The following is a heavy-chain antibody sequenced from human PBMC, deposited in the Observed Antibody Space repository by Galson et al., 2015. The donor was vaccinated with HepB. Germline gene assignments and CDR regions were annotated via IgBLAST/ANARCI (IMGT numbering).Heavy chain of an antibody. Sequence: SLRLSCAASGFTFSSYGMSWVRQAPGKGLEWVSAISGSGDSTYYADSVKGRFTISRDNSENTVYLQMNSLRAEDTAVYYCAKDAWTYYYDYWGQGTLVTVSA. J-gene: IGHJ4*02. CDR3: AKDAWTYYYDY. D-gene: IGHD3-16*01. CDR2: ISGSGDST. CDR1: GFTFSSYG. V-gene: IGHV3-23*01.